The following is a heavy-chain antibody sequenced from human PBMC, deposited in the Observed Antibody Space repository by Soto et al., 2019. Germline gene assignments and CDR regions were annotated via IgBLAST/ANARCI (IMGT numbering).Heavy chain of an antibody. J-gene: IGHJ3*02. CDR1: GGTFSSYT. CDR2: IIPILGVA. V-gene: IGHV1-69*02. D-gene: IGHD5-12*01. Sequence: SVKVSCKASGGTFSSYTISWVRQAPGQGLEWTGRIIPILGVANYAQKFQGRVTITADKSTSTAYMELSSLRSEDTAVYYCARGGGYDSGAFDIWGQGTMVTVAS. CDR3: ARGGGYDSGAFDI.